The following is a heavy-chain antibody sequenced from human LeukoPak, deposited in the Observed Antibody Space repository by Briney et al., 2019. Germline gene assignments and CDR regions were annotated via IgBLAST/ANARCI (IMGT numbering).Heavy chain of an antibody. Sequence: ASVKVSCKASGGAFSNYAVNWVRQAPGQGLEWMGGIMPVFGTLNYAQKFQGRVTMTADENASTAYMELNSLSSEDTAIYYCARVGYCSLGSCFLGALDSWGQGTQVTVSP. CDR2: IMPVFGTL. J-gene: IGHJ4*02. D-gene: IGHD2-15*01. V-gene: IGHV1-69*01. CDR1: GGAFSNYA. CDR3: ARVGYCSLGSCFLGALDS.